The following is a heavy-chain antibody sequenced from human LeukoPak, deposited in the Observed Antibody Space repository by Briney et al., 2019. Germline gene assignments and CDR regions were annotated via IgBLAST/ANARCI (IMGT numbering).Heavy chain of an antibody. Sequence: GASVTVSCKASGYTFTSYYMHWVRQAPGQGLEWMGIINPSGGSTSYAQKFQGRVTMTRDMSTSTVYMELSSLRSEDTAVYYCARGASFSITMIVVVTTDAFDIGGQGTMVTVSS. J-gene: IGHJ3*02. CDR3: ARGASFSITMIVVVTTDAFDI. CDR1: GYTFTSYY. D-gene: IGHD3-22*01. V-gene: IGHV1-46*01. CDR2: INPSGGST.